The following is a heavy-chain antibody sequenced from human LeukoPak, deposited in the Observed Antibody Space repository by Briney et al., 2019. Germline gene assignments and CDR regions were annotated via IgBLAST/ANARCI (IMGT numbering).Heavy chain of an antibody. CDR3: ARDRGYDCLSGYLYYYYGMDV. J-gene: IGHJ6*02. V-gene: IGHV1-18*01. CDR2: ISAYNGNT. CDR1: GYTFTSYG. Sequence: GASVKVSCKASGYTFTSYGISWVRQAPGQGLEWMGWISAYNGNTNYAQKLQGRVTMTTDTSTSTAYMELRSLRSDDTAVYYCARDRGYDCLSGYLYYYYGMDVWGQGTTVTVSS. D-gene: IGHD3-3*01.